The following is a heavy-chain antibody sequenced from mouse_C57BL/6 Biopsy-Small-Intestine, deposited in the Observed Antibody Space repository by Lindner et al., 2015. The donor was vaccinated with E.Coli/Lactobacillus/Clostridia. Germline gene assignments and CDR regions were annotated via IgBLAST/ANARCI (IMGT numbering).Heavy chain of an antibody. V-gene: IGHV1-80*01. CDR2: IYPGDGDT. CDR1: GYAFSSYW. J-gene: IGHJ4*01. D-gene: IGHD1-1*01. Sequence: VQLQESGAELVKPGASVKISCKASGYAFSSYWMNWVKQRPGKGLEWIRQIYPGDGDTNYNGKFKGKATLTADKSSSTAYMQLSSLTSEDSAVYFCARGDYGSSLYAMDYWGQGTSVTVSS. CDR3: ARGDYGSSLYAMDY.